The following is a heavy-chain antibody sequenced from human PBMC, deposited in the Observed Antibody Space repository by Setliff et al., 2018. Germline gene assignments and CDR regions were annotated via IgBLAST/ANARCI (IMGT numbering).Heavy chain of an antibody. CDR2: SNHGGST. Sequence: SETLSLTCTVYGGSFSNNYWSWIRQTPGKGLEWIGESNHGGSTSYHPSLKSRLTISLDTSKNQFSLKLISVTAADTAVYYCARANKKLDYYYYYYMDVWGKGTTVTVSS. D-gene: IGHD1-1*01. J-gene: IGHJ6*03. CDR1: GGSFSNNY. CDR3: ARANKKLDYYYYYYMDV. V-gene: IGHV4-34*01.